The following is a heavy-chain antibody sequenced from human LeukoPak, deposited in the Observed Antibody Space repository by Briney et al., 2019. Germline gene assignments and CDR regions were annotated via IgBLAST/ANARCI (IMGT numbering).Heavy chain of an antibody. J-gene: IGHJ4*02. Sequence: GGSLRLSCAASGFTFSSYSMSWVRQAPGKGLEWVAFIRYDGSNKYYADSVKGRFTISRDNSKNTLYLQMNSLRAEDTAVYYCAKEVVGPGDPGVDYWGQGTLVTVSS. D-gene: IGHD3-10*01. CDR2: IRYDGSNK. V-gene: IGHV3-30*02. CDR3: AKEVVGPGDPGVDY. CDR1: GFTFSSYS.